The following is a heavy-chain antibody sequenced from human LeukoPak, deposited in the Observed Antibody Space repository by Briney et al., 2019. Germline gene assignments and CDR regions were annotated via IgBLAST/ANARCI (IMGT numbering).Heavy chain of an antibody. D-gene: IGHD6-19*01. J-gene: IGHJ4*02. Sequence: PGGSLRLSCAASGFTFSSYGMHWVRQAPGKGLEWVAFIRYDGSNKYYADSVKGRFTISRDNSKNTLYLQMNSLRAEDTAVYYCARGAAVAGTTDYWGQGTLVTVSS. CDR2: IRYDGSNK. CDR3: ARGAAVAGTTDY. V-gene: IGHV3-30*02. CDR1: GFTFSSYG.